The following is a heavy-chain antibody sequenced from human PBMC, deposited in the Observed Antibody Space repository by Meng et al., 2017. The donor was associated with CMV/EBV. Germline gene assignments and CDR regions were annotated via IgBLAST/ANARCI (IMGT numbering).Heavy chain of an antibody. V-gene: IGHV1-69*05. CDR1: GGTFSSYA. Sequence: SVKVSCKASGGTFSSYAISWVRQAPGLGLEWMGGIIPIFGTANYAQKFQGRVTITTDESTSTAYMELSSLRSEDTAVYYCARADIVVVPAAPRFRYYYYGMDVWGQGTTVTVSS. J-gene: IGHJ6*02. CDR3: ARADIVVVPAAPRFRYYYYGMDV. D-gene: IGHD2-2*01. CDR2: IIPIFGTA.